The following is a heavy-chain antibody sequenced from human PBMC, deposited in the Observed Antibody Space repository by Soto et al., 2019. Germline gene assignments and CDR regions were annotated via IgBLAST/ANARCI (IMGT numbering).Heavy chain of an antibody. CDR1: GGSFIGYY. J-gene: IGHJ5*02. CDR3: ARGRRKQQLVKGYNWFDP. Sequence: SETLSLTCAVYGGSFIGYYCSCIRHPPLKWLEWIGEINHSGSTNYNPSLKSRVTISVDTSKNQFSLKLSSVTAADTAVYYCARGRRKQQLVKGYNWFDPWGQGTLVTVSS. D-gene: IGHD6-13*01. V-gene: IGHV4-34*01. CDR2: INHSGST.